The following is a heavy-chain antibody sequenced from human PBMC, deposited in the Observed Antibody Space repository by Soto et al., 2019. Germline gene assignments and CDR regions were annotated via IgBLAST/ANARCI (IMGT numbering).Heavy chain of an antibody. V-gene: IGHV3-74*03. J-gene: IGHJ5*02. D-gene: IGHD3-10*01. CDR1: GFTFSSYW. CDR2: IDSDGSST. CDR3: ANTGDYSLNWFDP. Sequence: GGSLRLSCAASGFTFSSYWMHWVRQAPGKGLVWVSRIDSDGSSTMYADSVKGRFTIPRDNAKNTLYLQMNSLRAEDTAVYYCANTGDYSLNWFDPWGQGTLVTVSS.